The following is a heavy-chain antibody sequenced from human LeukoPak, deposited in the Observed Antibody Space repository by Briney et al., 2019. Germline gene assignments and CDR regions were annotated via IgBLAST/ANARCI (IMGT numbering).Heavy chain of an antibody. CDR1: GGSVSSGSYY. CDR2: IYYSGST. D-gene: IGHD3-3*01. CDR3: ARTGSDYDFWSGYHYYFDY. Sequence: PSETLSLTCTVSGGSVSSGSYYWSWIRQPPGTGLEWIGYIYYSGSTNYNPSLKSRVTILVDTSKNQFSLKLSSVTAADTAVYYCARTGSDYDFWSGYHYYFDYWGQGTLVTVSS. V-gene: IGHV4-61*01. J-gene: IGHJ4*02.